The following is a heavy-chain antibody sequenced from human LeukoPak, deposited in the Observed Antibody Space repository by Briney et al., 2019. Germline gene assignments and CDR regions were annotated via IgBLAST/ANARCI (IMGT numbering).Heavy chain of an antibody. CDR2: ISETSSHT. Sequence: GGSLRLSCAASTFTFSGYSMTWVRQAPGKGLEWVSYISETSSHTYYADSVKGRFTISRDNAKNSLYLQMNSLRAEDTAIYYCARDRAVKARIGGMDVWGQGTTVIVSS. CDR1: TFTFSGYS. J-gene: IGHJ6*02. CDR3: ARDRAVKARIGGMDV. D-gene: IGHD5-12*01. V-gene: IGHV3-21*06.